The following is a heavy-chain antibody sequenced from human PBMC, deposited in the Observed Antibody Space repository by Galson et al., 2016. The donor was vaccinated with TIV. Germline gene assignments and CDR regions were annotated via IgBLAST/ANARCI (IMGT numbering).Heavy chain of an antibody. CDR1: GFTFSSHA. D-gene: IGHD3-16*01. J-gene: IGHJ6*02. Sequence: SLRLSCAASGFTFSSHAMTWVRQAPGKGLEWVSAISGSGATTHYADSVKGRFTISRDNSKNTLYVQMNSLRAEDTAVYYCAKVPSSGFSYYYDWDVWGQGTTVTVS. V-gene: IGHV3-23*01. CDR2: ISGSGATT. CDR3: AKVPSSGFSYYYDWDV.